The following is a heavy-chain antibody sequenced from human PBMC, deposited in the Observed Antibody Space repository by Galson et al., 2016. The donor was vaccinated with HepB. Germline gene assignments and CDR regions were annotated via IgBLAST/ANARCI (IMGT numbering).Heavy chain of an antibody. CDR3: ARWTAYCPRPGCPRDHDYFDP. J-gene: IGHJ5*02. V-gene: IGHV1-8*01. CDR1: GYTFSSND. D-gene: IGHD4-11*01. Sequence: SVKVSCKASGYTFSSNDINWVRQATGQGLEWMGWMNPNSGNTGYVQKFQGRVTMTMNPSISTAYMELTNLRVGDTAVYFCARWTAYCPRPGCPRDHDYFDPWGQGILVTVSS. CDR2: MNPNSGNT.